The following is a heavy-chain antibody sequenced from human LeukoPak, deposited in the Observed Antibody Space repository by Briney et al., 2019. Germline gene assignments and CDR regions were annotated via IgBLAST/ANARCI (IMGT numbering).Heavy chain of an antibody. J-gene: IGHJ4*02. CDR1: GGTFRSFT. D-gene: IGHD2-15*01. CDR3: ARGPGGSTAPFGFDY. V-gene: IGHV1-69*13. CDR2: ITPMFGAT. Sequence: ASLKLSCKASGGTFRSFTINWVRQAPGQRLEWMGGITPMFGATNYAQKFQGRVTITADESTSTAYMELSSLRSEDTAVYVCARGPGGSTAPFGFDYWGQGTLVTVSS.